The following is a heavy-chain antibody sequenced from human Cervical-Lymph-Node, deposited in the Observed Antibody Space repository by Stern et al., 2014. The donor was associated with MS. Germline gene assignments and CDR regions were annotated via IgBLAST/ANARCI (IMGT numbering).Heavy chain of an antibody. Sequence: QVQLQQWGAGLLKPSATLSLPCAVSGGSFSGYYWSWIRQSPGKGLEWIGEINHRGNTNYTPSLKRRVPISADTSRSQFSLKLGSVTAADTAVYYCARYTVRDWFDPWGQGTLVIVSS. CDR3: ARYTVRDWFDP. D-gene: IGHD4-17*01. V-gene: IGHV4-34*01. CDR1: GGSFSGYY. J-gene: IGHJ5*02. CDR2: INHRGNT.